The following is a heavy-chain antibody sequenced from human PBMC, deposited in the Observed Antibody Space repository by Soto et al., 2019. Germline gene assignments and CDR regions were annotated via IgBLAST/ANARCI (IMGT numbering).Heavy chain of an antibody. CDR2: ISYDGSNK. Sequence: QVQLVESGGGVVQPGRSLRLSCAASGFTFSSYAMHWVRQAAGKGLEWVAVISYDGSNKYYADSVKGRFTISRDNSKNSLYLQMNSLRAEDTAVYYCARSAYSSGWPNYFDYWGQGTLVTVSS. CDR1: GFTFSSYA. V-gene: IGHV3-30-3*01. CDR3: ARSAYSSGWPNYFDY. J-gene: IGHJ4*02. D-gene: IGHD6-19*01.